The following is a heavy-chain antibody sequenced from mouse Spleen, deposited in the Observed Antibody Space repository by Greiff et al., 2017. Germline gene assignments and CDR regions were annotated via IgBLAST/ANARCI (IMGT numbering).Heavy chain of an antibody. V-gene: IGHV5-16*01. J-gene: IGHJ1*01. D-gene: IGHD2-14*01. CDR3: ARDRYDGSYWYFDV. Sequence: EVMLVESEGGLVQPGSSMKLSCTASGFTFSDYYMAWVRQVPEKGLEWVANINYDGSSTYYLDSLKSRFIISRDNAKNILYLQMSSLKSEDTATYYCARDRYDGSYWYFDVWGAGTRSPSPQ. CDR1: GFTFSDYY. CDR2: INYDGSST.